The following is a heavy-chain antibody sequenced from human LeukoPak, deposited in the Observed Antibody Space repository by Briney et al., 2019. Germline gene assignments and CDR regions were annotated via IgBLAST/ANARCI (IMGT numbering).Heavy chain of an antibody. CDR2: LSLDGRHE. CDR1: GCTLSTYA. J-gene: IGHJ4*02. Sequence: GYPRHSCAASGCTLSTYAMHWDREAPRKGIEWEAVLSLDGRHEYYPAAVKGRFTISRDNSENTVSLEMNSLRTEDTAVYYCARAPLIMGARDYWGQGTLVTVAS. D-gene: IGHD1-26*01. V-gene: IGHV3-30*17. CDR3: ARAPLIMGARDY.